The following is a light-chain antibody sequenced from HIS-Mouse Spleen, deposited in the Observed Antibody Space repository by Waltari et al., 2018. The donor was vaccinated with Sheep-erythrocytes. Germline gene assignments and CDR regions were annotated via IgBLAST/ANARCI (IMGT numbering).Light chain of an antibody. CDR3: CSYAGSYTVV. Sequence: QSALTQPRSVSGSPGQSVTISCTGPSSYAGGYNYVSWYQQPPGKAPKLMIYDVSKRPSGVPDRFSGSKSGNTASLTISGLQAEDEADYYCCSYAGSYTVVFGGGTKLTVL. CDR1: SSYAGGYNY. J-gene: IGLJ2*01. V-gene: IGLV2-11*01. CDR2: DVS.